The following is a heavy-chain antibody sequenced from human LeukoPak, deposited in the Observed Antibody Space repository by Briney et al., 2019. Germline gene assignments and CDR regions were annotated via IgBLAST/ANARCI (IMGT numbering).Heavy chain of an antibody. V-gene: IGHV1-69*05. Sequence: SVKVSCKASGGTFSSYAISWVRQAPGHGLEWMGGIIPIFGTANYAQKFQGRVTITTDESTSTAYIELSSLRSEDTAVYYCSRGWDVEKATIGDAFDIWGQGTMVTVSS. CDR1: GGTFSSYA. D-gene: IGHD5-24*01. CDR3: SRGWDVEKATIGDAFDI. J-gene: IGHJ3*02. CDR2: IIPIFGTA.